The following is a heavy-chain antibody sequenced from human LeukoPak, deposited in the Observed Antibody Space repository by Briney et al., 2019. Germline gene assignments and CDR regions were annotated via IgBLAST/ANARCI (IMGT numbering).Heavy chain of an antibody. CDR1: GGSISNSNYY. CDR2: IYYSGST. CDR3: ASWGATHHYFEY. D-gene: IGHD1-26*01. J-gene: IGHJ4*02. Sequence: SETLSLTCTVSGGSISNSNYYWGWIRQPPGEGLEWIGIIYYSGSTYYNPSLKSRVTLSVDTSKNQFALKVSSVTAADTAVYYCASWGATHHYFEYWGQGTLVTVSS. V-gene: IGHV4-39*01.